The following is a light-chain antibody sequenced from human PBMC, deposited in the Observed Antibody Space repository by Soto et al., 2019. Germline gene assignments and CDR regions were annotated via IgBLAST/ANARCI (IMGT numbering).Light chain of an antibody. CDR3: CSYAGSYTRYV. V-gene: IGLV2-11*01. CDR1: SSDVGGYNY. Sequence: QSVLTQPRSVSGSPGQSVTISCTGTSSDVGGYNYVSWYQQHPGKAPKLMIYDVSKRPSGVPDRFSGSKSGNTASLTISGLQAEDEGYYYCCSYAGSYTRYVFGTGTKLTVL. J-gene: IGLJ1*01. CDR2: DVS.